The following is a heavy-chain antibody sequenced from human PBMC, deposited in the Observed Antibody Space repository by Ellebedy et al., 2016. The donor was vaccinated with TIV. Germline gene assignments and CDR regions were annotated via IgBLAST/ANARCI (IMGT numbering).Heavy chain of an antibody. D-gene: IGHD6-13*01. CDR2: IYYSGST. V-gene: IGHV4-39*07. J-gene: IGHJ4*02. CDR3: ARDQRTWYPFDY. Sequence: SETLSLTCTVSGGSISSSSYYWGWIRQPPGKGLEWIGSIYYSGSTYYNPSLKSRVTISVDTSKNQFSLKLSSVTAADTAVYYCARDQRTWYPFDYWGQGTLVTVSS. CDR1: GGSISSSSYY.